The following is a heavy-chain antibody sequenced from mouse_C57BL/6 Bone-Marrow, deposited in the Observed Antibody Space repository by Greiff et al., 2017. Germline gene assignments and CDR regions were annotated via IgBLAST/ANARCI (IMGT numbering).Heavy chain of an antibody. V-gene: IGHV1-42*01. CDR3: ARGDYDEYFDY. J-gene: IGHJ2*01. CDR1: GYSFTGYY. Sequence: EVKLQQSGPELVKPGASVKISCKASGYSFTGYYMNWVKQSPEKSLEWIGEINPSTGGTTYNQKFKAKSTLTVDKSTSTAYMQLKSLTSEDTAVDYCARGDYDEYFDYWGQGTTLTVSS. CDR2: INPSTGGT. D-gene: IGHD2-4*01.